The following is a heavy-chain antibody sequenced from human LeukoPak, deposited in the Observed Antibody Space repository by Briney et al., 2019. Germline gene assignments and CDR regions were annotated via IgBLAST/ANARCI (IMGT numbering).Heavy chain of an antibody. Sequence: GGSLRLSCAASGFTVSSNYMSWVRQAPGKGLEWVSVIYSGGSTYYADSVKGRFTISRDNAKNSLYLQMNSLRAEDTAVYYCARDHNSSGYLYWYFDLWGRGTLVTASS. CDR1: GFTVSSNY. J-gene: IGHJ2*01. V-gene: IGHV3-53*01. CDR2: IYSGGST. D-gene: IGHD3-22*01. CDR3: ARDHNSSGYLYWYFDL.